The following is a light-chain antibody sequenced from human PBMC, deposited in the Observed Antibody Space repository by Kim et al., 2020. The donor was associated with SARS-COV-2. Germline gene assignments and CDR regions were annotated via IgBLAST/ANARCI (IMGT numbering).Light chain of an antibody. CDR1: QSVSSY. V-gene: IGKV3-11*01. CDR3: QQRSNWPCT. CDR2: DAS. Sequence: LSPGERATLSCRASQSVSSYLAWYQQKPGQAPRLLIYDASNRATGIPARFSGSGSGTDFTLTISSLEPEDFAVYYCQQRSNWPCTFGQGTRLEIK. J-gene: IGKJ5*01.